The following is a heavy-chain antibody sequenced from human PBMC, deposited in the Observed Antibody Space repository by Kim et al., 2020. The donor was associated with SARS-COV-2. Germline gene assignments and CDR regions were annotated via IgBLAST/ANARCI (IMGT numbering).Heavy chain of an antibody. CDR2: ISNDGKNK. CDR3: AKDVCSEAAALES. J-gene: IGHJ4*02. D-gene: IGHD3-10*02. Sequence: GGSLRLSCAASGFTFSRNGMHWVRQAPGKGLEWVAVISNDGKNKYYQDYVKGRFTISRDNSRSTLYLQMNSLRDADTAIYYCAKDVCSEAAALESWGQGT. CDR1: GFTFSRNG. V-gene: IGHV3-30*18.